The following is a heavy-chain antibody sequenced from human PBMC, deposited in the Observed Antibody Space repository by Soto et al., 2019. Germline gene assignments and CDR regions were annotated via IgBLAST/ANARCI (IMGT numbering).Heavy chain of an antibody. CDR3: AREGGITMVRGVITSHGMDV. CDR2: IGTAGDT. CDR1: GFTFSSYD. D-gene: IGHD3-10*01. V-gene: IGHV3-13*01. J-gene: IGHJ6*02. Sequence: PVGSLRLSCAASGFTFSSYDMHWVRQATGKGLEWVSAIGTAGDTYYPGSVKGRFTISRENAKNSLYLQVNSLRAEDTAVYYCAREGGITMVRGVITSHGMDVWGQGTTVTVSS.